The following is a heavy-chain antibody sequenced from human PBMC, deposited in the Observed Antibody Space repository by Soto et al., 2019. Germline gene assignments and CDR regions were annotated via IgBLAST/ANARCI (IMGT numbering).Heavy chain of an antibody. CDR3: ARADVDTAMVYFDY. CDR2: INHSGST. CDR1: GGSFSGYY. V-gene: IGHV4-34*01. J-gene: IGHJ4*02. D-gene: IGHD5-18*01. Sequence: QVQLQQWGAGLLKPSETLSLTCAVCGGSFSGYYWSWIRQPPGKGLEWIGEINHSGSTNYNPSLKSRVTISVDTSKNQFSLKLSSVTAADTAVYYCARADVDTAMVYFDYWGQGTLVTVSS.